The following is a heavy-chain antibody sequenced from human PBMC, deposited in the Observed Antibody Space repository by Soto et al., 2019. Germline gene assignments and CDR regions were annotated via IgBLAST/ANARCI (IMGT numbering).Heavy chain of an antibody. CDR1: GYTFNSYG. D-gene: IGHD1-26*01. CDR2: ISTYNGNT. J-gene: IGHJ4*02. V-gene: IGHV1-18*04. CDR3: ARGGNYYGKVDY. Sequence: ASVKVSCKASGYTFNSYGISWVRQAPGQGLEWMGWISTYNGNTNYAQRLQGRVTMTTDTSTSTAYMELRSLRSDDTAVYFCARGGNYYGKVDYWGQGTLVTVSS.